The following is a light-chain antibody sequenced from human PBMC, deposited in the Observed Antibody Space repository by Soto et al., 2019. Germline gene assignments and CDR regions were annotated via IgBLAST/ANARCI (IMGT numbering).Light chain of an antibody. J-gene: IGLJ3*02. CDR2: EGN. V-gene: IGLV2-23*01. Sequence: QSALTQPASVSGSPGQSITISCTGTSSDVGSYNLVSWYQQHPGKAPKLMIYEGNERPSGVSNRFSGSKSGNTASLTISGLQAEDEADYYCCSYAGSSTWVFGGGTKFTVL. CDR3: CSYAGSSTWV. CDR1: SSDVGSYNL.